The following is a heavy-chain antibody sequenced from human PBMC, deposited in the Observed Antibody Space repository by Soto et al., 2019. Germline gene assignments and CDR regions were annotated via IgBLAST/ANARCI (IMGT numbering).Heavy chain of an antibody. CDR3: ARVFGVDYYYYMDV. CDR2: ISSSSSTI. Sequence: GGSLRLSCAASGFTFSSYSMNWVRQAPGKGLEWVSYISSSSSTIYYADSVKGRFTISRDNAKNSLYLQMNSLRAEDTAVYYCARVFGVDYYYYMDVWGKGTTVTVSS. V-gene: IGHV3-48*01. J-gene: IGHJ6*03. CDR1: GFTFSSYS. D-gene: IGHD3-10*02.